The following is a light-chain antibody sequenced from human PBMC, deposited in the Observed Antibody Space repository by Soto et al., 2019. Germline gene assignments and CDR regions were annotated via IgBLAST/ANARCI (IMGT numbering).Light chain of an antibody. CDR3: QQYINWPPTFT. Sequence: EIVMTQSPATLSVSPGERVTLSCRASQSVSSNLAWYQQKPGQAPRLLIYAASTRATGIPARSSGSGSGTEFTLAISSLQSEDFAVYYCQQYINWPPTFTFGQGTKLEIK. CDR2: AAS. CDR1: QSVSSN. J-gene: IGKJ2*01. V-gene: IGKV3-15*01.